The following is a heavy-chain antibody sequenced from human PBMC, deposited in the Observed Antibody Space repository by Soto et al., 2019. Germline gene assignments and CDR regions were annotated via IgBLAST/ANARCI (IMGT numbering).Heavy chain of an antibody. Sequence: GGSLRLSCAASGFTFSGYGMHWVRQAPGKGLEWVAVIWYDGSNKYYADSVKGRFTISRDNSKNTLYLQMNSLRAEDTAVYYCARDSGYSSSWYSFWGQGTLVTVSS. CDR2: IWYDGSNK. CDR3: ARDSGYSSSWYSF. J-gene: IGHJ4*02. CDR1: GFTFSGYG. D-gene: IGHD6-13*01. V-gene: IGHV3-33*01.